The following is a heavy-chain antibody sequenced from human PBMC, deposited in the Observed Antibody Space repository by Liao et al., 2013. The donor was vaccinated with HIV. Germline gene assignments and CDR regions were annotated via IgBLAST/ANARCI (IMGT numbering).Heavy chain of an antibody. J-gene: IGHJ6*03. CDR3: ARLAYCGGDCYSGYIDV. CDR2: VSSSGST. D-gene: IGHD2-21*01. CDR1: NGSISTYY. V-gene: IGHV4-4*07. Sequence: QVQLQESGPGLVKPSETLSLSCTVSNGSISTYYWGWIRQPAGKGLEWIGRVSSSGSTNYNPSLKSRVTMSVDTSKNQFSLKLISVTAADTAVYYCARLAYCGGDCYSGYIDVWGKGTTVTVSS.